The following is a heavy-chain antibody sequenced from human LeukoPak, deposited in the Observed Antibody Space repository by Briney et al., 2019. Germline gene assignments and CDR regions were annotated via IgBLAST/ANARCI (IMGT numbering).Heavy chain of an antibody. CDR2: IYTSGST. J-gene: IGHJ1*01. D-gene: IGHD3-22*01. V-gene: IGHV4-61*02. Sequence: SETLSLTCTVSGGSISSGSYYWSWIRQPAGKGLEWIGRIYTSGSTNYNPSLKSRVTISVDTSKNQLSLKLSSVTAADTAVYYCARGDYYDSSGYYYPQYFQHWGQGTLVTVSS. CDR3: ARGDYYDSSGYYYPQYFQH. CDR1: GGSISSGSYY.